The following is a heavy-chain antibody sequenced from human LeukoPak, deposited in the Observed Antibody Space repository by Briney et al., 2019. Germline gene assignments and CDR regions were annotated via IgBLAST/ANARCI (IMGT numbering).Heavy chain of an antibody. V-gene: IGHV1-69*04. Sequence: ALVKVSCKASGGTFSSYAISWVRQAPGQGLEWMGRIIPILGIANYAQKFQGRVTITADKSTSTAYMELSSLRSEDTAVYYCASAPSYSGGYYNYWGQGTLVTVSS. CDR3: ASAPSYSGGYYNY. CDR2: IIPILGIA. J-gene: IGHJ4*02. D-gene: IGHD1-26*01. CDR1: GGTFSSYA.